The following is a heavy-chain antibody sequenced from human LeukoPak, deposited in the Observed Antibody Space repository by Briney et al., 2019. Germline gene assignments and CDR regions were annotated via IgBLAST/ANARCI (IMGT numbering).Heavy chain of an antibody. CDR2: IYYSGST. CDR1: GGSFSGYY. Sequence: SETLSLTCAVYGGSFSGYYWSWIRQPPGKGLEWIGYIYYSGSTNYNPSLKSRVTISVDTSKNQFSLKLSSVTAADTAVYYCARELGTSFDYWGQGTLVTVSS. D-gene: IGHD2-2*01. CDR3: ARELGTSFDY. V-gene: IGHV4-59*01. J-gene: IGHJ4*02.